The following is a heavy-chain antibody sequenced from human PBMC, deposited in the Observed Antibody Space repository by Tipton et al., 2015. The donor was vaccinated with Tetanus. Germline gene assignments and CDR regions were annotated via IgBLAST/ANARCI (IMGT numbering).Heavy chain of an antibody. D-gene: IGHD3-16*02. Sequence: MQLVQSGAEVKKPGESLRISCKGSGYSFTSYWISWVRQMPGKGLEWMGRIDPSDSYTNYSPSFQGHVAISADKSISTAYLQWSSLKASDTAMYYCARSVSKFVPMDYWGQGTLVTVSS. CDR3: ARSVSKFVPMDY. CDR2: IDPSDSYT. J-gene: IGHJ4*02. CDR1: GYSFTSYW. V-gene: IGHV5-10-1*01.